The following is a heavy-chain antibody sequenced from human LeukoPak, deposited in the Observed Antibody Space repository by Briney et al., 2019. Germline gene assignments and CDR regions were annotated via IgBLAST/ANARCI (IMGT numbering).Heavy chain of an antibody. CDR3: ARVGAYCGGDCYGYYYYMDV. Sequence: PGGSLRLSCAASGFTFSSYGMHWVRQAPGKGLEWVAFIRYDGSNKYYADSVKGRFTISRDNSKNTLYLQMNSLRAEDTAVYYCARVGAYCGGDCYGYYYYMDVWGKGTTVTISS. CDR1: GFTFSSYG. V-gene: IGHV3-30*02. J-gene: IGHJ6*03. D-gene: IGHD2-21*02. CDR2: IRYDGSNK.